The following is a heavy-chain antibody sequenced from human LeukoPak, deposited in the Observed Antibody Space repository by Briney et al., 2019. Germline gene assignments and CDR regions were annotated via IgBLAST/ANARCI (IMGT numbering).Heavy chain of an antibody. V-gene: IGHV4-30-4*01. D-gene: IGHD3-10*01. CDR1: GGSISSGDYY. Sequence: KSSQTLSLTCTVSGGSISSGDYYWSWIRQPPGKGLEWIGYIYYSGSTYYNPSLKSRVTISVDTSKNQFSLKLSSVTAADTAVYYCARRGATGNYFDYWGQGTLVTVSS. CDR2: IYYSGST. J-gene: IGHJ4*02. CDR3: ARRGATGNYFDY.